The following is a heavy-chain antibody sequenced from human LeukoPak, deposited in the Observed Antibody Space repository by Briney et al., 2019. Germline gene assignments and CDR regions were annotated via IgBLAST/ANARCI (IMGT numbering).Heavy chain of an antibody. V-gene: IGHV3-48*03. J-gene: IGHJ4*02. CDR1: GFTFSSYE. CDR2: ISGSGTII. D-gene: IGHD6-19*01. CDR3: ARGGLYSSTLGY. Sequence: PGGSLRLSCAASGFTFSSYEMQWVRQAPGKGLQWVSYISGSGTIIYYADSVKGRFTISRDNAKNSLYLQMSSLRAEDTAVYYRARGGLYSSTLGYWGQGTLVTVSS.